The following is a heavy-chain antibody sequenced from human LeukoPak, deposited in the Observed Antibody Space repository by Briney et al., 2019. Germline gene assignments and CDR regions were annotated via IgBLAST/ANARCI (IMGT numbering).Heavy chain of an antibody. J-gene: IGHJ4*02. D-gene: IGHD3-16*02. V-gene: IGHV3-21*01. Sequence: PGGSLRLSCAASGFTFSNAWMSWVRQAPGKGLEWVSSISSSSSYIYYADSVKGRFTISRDNAKNSLYLQMNSLRAEDTAVYYCARFTFGGVIVPFDYWGQGTLVTVSS. CDR2: ISSSSSYI. CDR3: ARFTFGGVIVPFDY. CDR1: GFTFSNAW.